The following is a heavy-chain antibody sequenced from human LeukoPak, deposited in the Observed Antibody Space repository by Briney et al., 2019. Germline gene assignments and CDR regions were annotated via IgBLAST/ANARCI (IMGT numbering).Heavy chain of an antibody. CDR3: VVTLAVAGLDY. Sequence: GGSLRLSCAASGFTFSSYAMSWVRQAPGKGLEWVSAISGSGGSTYYADSVKGRFTTSRDNSKNTLYLQMNSLRAEDTAVYYCVVTLAVAGLDYWGQGTLVTVSS. CDR2: ISGSGGST. CDR1: GFTFSSYA. V-gene: IGHV3-23*01. D-gene: IGHD6-19*01. J-gene: IGHJ4*02.